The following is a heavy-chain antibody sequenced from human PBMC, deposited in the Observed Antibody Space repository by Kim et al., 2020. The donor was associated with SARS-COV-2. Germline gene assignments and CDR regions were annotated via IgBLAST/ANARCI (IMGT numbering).Heavy chain of an antibody. CDR1: GGSFSGYY. CDR2: INHSGST. J-gene: IGHJ4*02. D-gene: IGHD6-19*01. Sequence: SETLSLTCAVYGGSFSGYYWSWIRQPPGKGLEWIGEINHSGSTNYNPSLKSRVTISVDTSKNQFSLKLSSVTAADTAVYYCARGGNAEQWLVPKAFVYWGQGTLVTVSS. CDR3: ARGGNAEQWLVPKAFVY. V-gene: IGHV4-34*01.